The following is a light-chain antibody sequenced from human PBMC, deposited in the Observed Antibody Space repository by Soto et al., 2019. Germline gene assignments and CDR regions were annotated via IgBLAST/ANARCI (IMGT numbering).Light chain of an antibody. Sequence: DIQMTQSPSSLSASVGDRITITCRSSQSINNYLNWYQQRPGKAPKVIIYDASSLQSGVPSRFSGSGSGTAFALPISSLQPEDFVTYYCQQGFSAPPWTFGQGTKVEI. V-gene: IGKV1-39*01. CDR1: QSINNY. J-gene: IGKJ1*01. CDR2: DAS. CDR3: QQGFSAPPWT.